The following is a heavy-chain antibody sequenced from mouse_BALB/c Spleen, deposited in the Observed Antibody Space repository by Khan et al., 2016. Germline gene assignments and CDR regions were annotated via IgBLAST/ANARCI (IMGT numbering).Heavy chain of an antibody. CDR1: GYTFTNYG. J-gene: IGHJ3*01. Sequence: QVQLKQSGPELKKPGETVKISCKASGYTFTNYGMNWVKQAPGKGLKWMGWINTNTGEPTYAEELKGRFAFSLETSASTAYLQINNLKNEDTATYFCAEDYYGSNWFAYWGQGTLVTVSA. CDR2: INTNTGEP. D-gene: IGHD1-1*01. V-gene: IGHV9-3*02. CDR3: AEDYYGSNWFAY.